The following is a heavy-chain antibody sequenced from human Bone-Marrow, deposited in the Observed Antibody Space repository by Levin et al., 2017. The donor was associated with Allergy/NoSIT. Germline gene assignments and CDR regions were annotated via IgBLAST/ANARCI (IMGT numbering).Heavy chain of an antibody. V-gene: IGHV3-66*01. J-gene: IGHJ6*03. D-gene: IGHD2-15*01. CDR2: IYSGGST. Sequence: GESLKISCAASGFTVSSNYMSWVRQAPGKGLEWVSVIYSGGSTYYADSVKGRFTISRDNSKNTLYLQMNSLRAEDTAVYYCARAPPCSGGSCYSSFDYYYYMDVWGKGTTVTVSS. CDR3: ARAPPCSGGSCYSSFDYYYYMDV. CDR1: GFTVSSNY.